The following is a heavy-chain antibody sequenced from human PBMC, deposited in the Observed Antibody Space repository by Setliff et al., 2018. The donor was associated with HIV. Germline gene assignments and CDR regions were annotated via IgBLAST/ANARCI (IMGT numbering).Heavy chain of an antibody. CDR3: ASTYCGGDCYPRYFQH. CDR1: GGSISSTNW. J-gene: IGHJ1*01. CDR2: IYHTGST. D-gene: IGHD2-21*02. Sequence: SETLSLTCAVSGGSISSTNWWSWVRQPPGKGLEWIGEIYHTGSTNYNPSLKSRVTISVDKSKNQFSLKLSSVTAADTAVYYCASTYCGGDCYPRYFQHWGQGTLVTVSS. V-gene: IGHV4-4*02.